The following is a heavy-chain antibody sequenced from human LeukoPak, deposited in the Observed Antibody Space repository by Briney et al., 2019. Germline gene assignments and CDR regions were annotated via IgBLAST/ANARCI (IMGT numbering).Heavy chain of an antibody. J-gene: IGHJ3*01. CDR2: IIGSGSEM. V-gene: IGHV3-21*06. CDR3: AKVQSDIVGAMFFSFDV. Sequence: GGSLRLSCGGSGFTFNSYSTNWVRQAPGKGLEWVASIIGSGSEMFYADSLKGRFTISRDNSKNSLYLQMNSLRVEDTAVYYCAKVQSDIVGAMFFSFDVWGQGTMVSVSS. CDR1: GFTFNSYS. D-gene: IGHD1-26*01.